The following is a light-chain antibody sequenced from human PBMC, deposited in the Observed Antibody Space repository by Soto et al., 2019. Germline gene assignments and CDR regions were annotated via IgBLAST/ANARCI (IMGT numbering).Light chain of an antibody. V-gene: IGLV2-14*01. Sequence: QSVLTQPASVTGSPGPSVTISCTGTRSDVGGYNYVSWYQQHTGKAPKLMIYEVSNRPTGVSNRFSGAKSGNTASLTISGLQAEYDADYYCSSYTSSSTADVFGTETKGTGL. J-gene: IGLJ1*01. CDR2: EVS. CDR1: RSDVGGYNY. CDR3: SSYTSSSTADV.